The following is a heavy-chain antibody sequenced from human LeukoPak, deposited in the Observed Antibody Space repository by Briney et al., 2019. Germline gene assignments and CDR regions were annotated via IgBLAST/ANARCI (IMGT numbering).Heavy chain of an antibody. J-gene: IGHJ3*02. CDR2: INSDGSST. D-gene: IGHD2-2*01. CDR3: ARESSSVTAFDI. CDR1: GFTFSSSW. Sequence: PGGSLRLSCAASGFTFSSSWMHWVRQAPGKGLAWVSRINSDGSSTSYADSVKGRFTISRDNAKNTLYLQMNSLRAEDTAVYYCARESSSVTAFDIWGQGTMVTVSS. V-gene: IGHV3-74*01.